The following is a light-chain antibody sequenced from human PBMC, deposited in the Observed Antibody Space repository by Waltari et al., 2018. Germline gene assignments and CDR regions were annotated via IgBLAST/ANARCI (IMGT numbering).Light chain of an antibody. Sequence: SYVLTQPPSVSVAPGQTARIPCGGKNIGGKSVHWYQQMPGQAPILVVSDESDRPSGIPERFSGSNSGNTATLTISRVEAGDEADYYCQVWDGNSDHAVFGGGTQLTVL. V-gene: IGLV3-21*02. CDR3: QVWDGNSDHAV. CDR2: DES. J-gene: IGLJ7*01. CDR1: NIGGKS.